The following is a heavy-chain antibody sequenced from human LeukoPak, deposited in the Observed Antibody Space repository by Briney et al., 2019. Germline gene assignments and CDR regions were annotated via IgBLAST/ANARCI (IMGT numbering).Heavy chain of an antibody. V-gene: IGHV4-34*01. CDR2: INHSGST. D-gene: IGHD6-13*01. Sequence: SETLSLTCAVYGGSFSGYYWSWIRQPPGKGLEWIGEINHSGSTNYNPSLKSRVTISVDTSKNQFSLKLSSVTAADTAVYYCARKHSSSWYRWFDPWGQGTLVTVSS. J-gene: IGHJ5*02. CDR3: ARKHSSSWYRWFDP. CDR1: GGSFSGYY.